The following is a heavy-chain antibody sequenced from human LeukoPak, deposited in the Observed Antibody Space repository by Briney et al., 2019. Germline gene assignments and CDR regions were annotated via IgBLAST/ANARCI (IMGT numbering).Heavy chain of an antibody. CDR3: ARHGSWSFDY. CDR1: GFTFSSYG. Sequence: GGSLRLSYAASGFTFSSYGMHWVRQAPGKGLEWVSAITSGSGSNVYYTDSLKGRFTISRDNSKNTLYLHMNSLRAEDTAVYYCARHGSWSFDYWGQGTLVTVSA. V-gene: IGHV3-23*01. D-gene: IGHD6-13*01. J-gene: IGHJ4*02. CDR2: ITSGSGSNV.